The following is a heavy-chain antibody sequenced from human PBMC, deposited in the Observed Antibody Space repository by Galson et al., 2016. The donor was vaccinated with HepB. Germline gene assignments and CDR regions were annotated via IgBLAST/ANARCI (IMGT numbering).Heavy chain of an antibody. CDR1: GFTFSSHW. V-gene: IGHV3-74*01. D-gene: IGHD4-17*01. CDR3: ARLAVTTPFDY. Sequence: SLRLSCAASGFTFSSHWMHWVRQAPGKGLVWVARINSNGSATTYADSVRGRFTIARDNADTTLYLQMNSLRAEDTAVYYCARLAVTTPFDYWGQGTLVTVSS. J-gene: IGHJ4*02. CDR2: INSNGSAT.